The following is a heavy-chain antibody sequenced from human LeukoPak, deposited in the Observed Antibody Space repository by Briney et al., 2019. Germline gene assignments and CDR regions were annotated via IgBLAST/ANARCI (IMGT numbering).Heavy chain of an antibody. V-gene: IGHV3-7*01. CDR2: IKQDGSEK. J-gene: IGHJ4*02. CDR1: GFTVSSNY. CDR3: ARLHSGSYGDY. D-gene: IGHD1-26*01. Sequence: PGGSLRLSCAASGFTVSSNYMSWVRQAPGKGLEWVANIKQDGSEKYYVDSVKGRFTISRDNAKNSLYLQMNSLRAEDTAVYYCARLHSGSYGDYWGQGTLVTVSS.